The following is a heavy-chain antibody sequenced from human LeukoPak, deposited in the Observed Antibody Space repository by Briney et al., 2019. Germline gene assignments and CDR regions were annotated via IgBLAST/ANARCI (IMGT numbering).Heavy chain of an antibody. CDR3: ARVGYCSSTSCSHGRIQSDY. Sequence: SETLSLTCAVCGGSFSGYYWSWIRQPPGKGLEWIGEINHSGSTNYNPSLKSRVTISVDTSKNQFSLKLSSVTDADTAVYYCARVGYCSSTSCSHGRIQSDYWGQGTLVTVSS. CDR1: GGSFSGYY. CDR2: INHSGST. D-gene: IGHD2-2*03. V-gene: IGHV4-34*01. J-gene: IGHJ4*02.